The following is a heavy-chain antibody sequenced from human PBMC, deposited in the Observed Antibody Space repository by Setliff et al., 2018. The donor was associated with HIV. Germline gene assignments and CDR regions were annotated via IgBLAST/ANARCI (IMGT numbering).Heavy chain of an antibody. CDR2: IRDSGVSV. J-gene: IGHJ4*02. V-gene: IGHV3-23*01. Sequence: GGSLRLSCEGSGFIFNNYAMHWVRLRPGRGLEWVSGIRDSGVSVYYADSVMGRFTISRDNSKNTLYLQMNSLRVEDTAIYYCTKGVQRLRPYYWGQGTLVTVSS. D-gene: IGHD4-17*01. CDR3: TKGVQRLRPYY. CDR1: GFIFNNYA.